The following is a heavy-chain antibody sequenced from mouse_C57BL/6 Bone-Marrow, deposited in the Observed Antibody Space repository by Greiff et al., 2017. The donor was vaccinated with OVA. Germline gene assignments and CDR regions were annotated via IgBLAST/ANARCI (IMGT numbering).Heavy chain of an antibody. CDR3: ARSSFIDYGYDEAAGFAY. V-gene: IGHV1-82*01. CDR2: IYPGDGDT. CDR1: GYAFSSSW. D-gene: IGHD2-2*01. J-gene: IGHJ3*01. Sequence: VQLQQSGPELVKPGASVKISCKASGYAFSSSWMNWVKQRPGKGLEWIGRIYPGDGDTNYNGKFKGKATLTADKSSSTAYMQLSSLTSADSAVYFCARSSFIDYGYDEAAGFAYWGQGTLVTVSA.